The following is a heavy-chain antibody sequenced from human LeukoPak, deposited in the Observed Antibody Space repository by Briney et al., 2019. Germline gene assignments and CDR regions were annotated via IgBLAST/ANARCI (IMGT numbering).Heavy chain of an antibody. J-gene: IGHJ6*03. CDR2: IYTSGST. CDR3: AGPPSLLWFGELSGYYYYMDV. D-gene: IGHD3-10*01. Sequence: KASETLSLTCTVSGGSISSYYWSWIRQPAGKGLEWIGRIYTSGSTNYNPSLKSRVTMSVDTSKNQFSLKLSSVTGADTAVYYCAGPPSLLWFGELSGYYYYMDVWGKGTTVTISS. CDR1: GGSISSYY. V-gene: IGHV4-4*07.